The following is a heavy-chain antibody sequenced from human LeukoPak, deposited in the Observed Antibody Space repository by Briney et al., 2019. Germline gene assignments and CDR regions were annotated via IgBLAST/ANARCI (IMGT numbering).Heavy chain of an antibody. D-gene: IGHD3-10*01. V-gene: IGHV3-23*01. CDR2: ISGRGYST. Sequence: PGGSLRLSCAASGFTISGSAISWVRQAPGKGLEWVSGISGRGYSTYYVDSVKGRFTISRDISKNTLYLQMSSLRAEDTAVYYCAKMEYYDSGSYSFYYMDVWGKGTTVTVSS. CDR3: AKMEYYDSGSYSFYYMDV. CDR1: GFTISGSA. J-gene: IGHJ6*03.